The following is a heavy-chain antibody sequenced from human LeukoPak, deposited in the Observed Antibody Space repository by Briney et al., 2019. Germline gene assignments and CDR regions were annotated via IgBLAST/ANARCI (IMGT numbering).Heavy chain of an antibody. Sequence: SETLSLTCTVSGFSISDRYYWGWVRQAPEKGLEWLGIIYHSGATYYSPSFKSRVTISVDRSKNQFSLKLTSLTATDTAVYYCARDGRLMQNYYFDYWGPGTLVTVSS. V-gene: IGHV4-38-2*02. D-gene: IGHD2-21*02. J-gene: IGHJ4*02. CDR3: ARDGRLMQNYYFDY. CDR1: GFSISDRYY. CDR2: IYHSGAT.